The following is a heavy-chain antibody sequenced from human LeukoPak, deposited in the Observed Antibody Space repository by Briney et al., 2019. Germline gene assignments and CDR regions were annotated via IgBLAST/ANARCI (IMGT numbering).Heavy chain of an antibody. D-gene: IGHD2-15*01. V-gene: IGHV3-11*05. J-gene: IGHJ4*02. CDR1: GLPVSSNY. CDR2: ISSSSSYT. Sequence: GGPLRLSCAATGLPVSSNYMSRVRQAPAKGLETVSYISSSSSYTNYADSVKGRFTISRDNAKNSLYLQMNSLRAEETAMYYCAREVGEAATGYFDYWGQGALVTVSS. CDR3: AREVGEAATGYFDY.